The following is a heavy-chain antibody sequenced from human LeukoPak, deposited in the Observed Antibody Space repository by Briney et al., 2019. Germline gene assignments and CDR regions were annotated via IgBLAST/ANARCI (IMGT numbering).Heavy chain of an antibody. CDR2: ISYDGSNK. Sequence: GGSLRLSCAASGFTFSSYAMHWVRQAPGKGLEWVAVISYDGSNKYYADSVKGRFTISRDNSKNTLYLQMNSLRAEDTAVYYCARDSAGSGYYSGFDYWGQGTLVTVSS. J-gene: IGHJ4*02. CDR3: ARDSAGSGYYSGFDY. CDR1: GFTFSSYA. D-gene: IGHD3-22*01. V-gene: IGHV3-30*04.